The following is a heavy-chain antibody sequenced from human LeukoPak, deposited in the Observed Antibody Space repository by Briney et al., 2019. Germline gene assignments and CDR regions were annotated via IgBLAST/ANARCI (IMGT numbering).Heavy chain of an antibody. CDR1: GDSVSSNSAA. D-gene: IGHD3-10*01. CDR3: TRDSGLGNDAFDV. V-gene: IGHV6-1*01. J-gene: IGHJ3*01. Sequence: SQTLSLTSAISGDSVSSNSAAWDWIRQSPSRGLEWLGRTYYRSKWFYDYAVSVKSRITINPDTSKNQCSLLLNSVTPEDTAVYYCTRDSGLGNDAFDVWGQGTMVTVSS. CDR2: TYYRSKWFY.